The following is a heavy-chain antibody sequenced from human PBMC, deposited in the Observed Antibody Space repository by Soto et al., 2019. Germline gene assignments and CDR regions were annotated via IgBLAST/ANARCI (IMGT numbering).Heavy chain of an antibody. J-gene: IGHJ4*02. CDR3: ARDHGRAYCGGDCYSVGDY. CDR2: ISAYNGNT. D-gene: IGHD2-21*02. Sequence: QVQLVQSGAEVKKPGASVKVSCKASGYTFTSYGISWVRQAPGQGLEWMGWISAYNGNTNYAQKLQGRVTMTTDTSTSTAYMALRSLRSDDTAVYYCARDHGRAYCGGDCYSVGDYWGQGTLVTVSS. CDR1: GYTFTSYG. V-gene: IGHV1-18*01.